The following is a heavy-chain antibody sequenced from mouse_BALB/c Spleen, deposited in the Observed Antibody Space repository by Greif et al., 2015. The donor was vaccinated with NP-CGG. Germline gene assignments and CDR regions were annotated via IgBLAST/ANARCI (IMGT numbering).Heavy chain of an antibody. V-gene: IGHV7-3*02. CDR1: GFTFTDYY. CDR2: IRNKANGYTT. CDR3: ARWGAAFAY. Sequence: EVQLVESGGGLVQPGGSLRLSCATSGFTFTDYYMSWVRQPPGKALEWLGFIRNKANGYTTEYSASVKGRFTISRDNSQSILYLQMNTLRAEDSATYYCARWGAAFAYWGQGTLVTVSA. J-gene: IGHJ3*01.